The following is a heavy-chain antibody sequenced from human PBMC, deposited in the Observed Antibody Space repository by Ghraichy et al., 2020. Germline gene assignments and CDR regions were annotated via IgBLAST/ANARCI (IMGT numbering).Heavy chain of an antibody. Sequence: GGSLRLSCAASGFTFSSYAMSWVRQAPGKGLEWVSAISGSGGSTYYADSVKGRFTISRDNSKNTLYLQMNSLRAEDTAVYYCAKDPYCSSTSCYTGLSHYYGMDVWGQGTTVTVSS. CDR2: ISGSGGST. V-gene: IGHV3-23*01. D-gene: IGHD2-2*02. CDR3: AKDPYCSSTSCYTGLSHYYGMDV. CDR1: GFTFSSYA. J-gene: IGHJ6*02.